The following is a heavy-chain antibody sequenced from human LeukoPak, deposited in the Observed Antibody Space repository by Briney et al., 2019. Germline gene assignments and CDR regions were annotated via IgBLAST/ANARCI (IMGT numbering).Heavy chain of an antibody. CDR3: ARATRYCSGGSCVYYFDY. J-gene: IGHJ4*02. V-gene: IGHV3-74*01. CDR1: GFTFSSYW. CDR2: INSDGSNK. Sequence: GGSLRLSCAASGFTFSSYWMHWVRHAPGKGLVWVSRINSDGSNKSYADSVKGRFTISRDNAKNTLYLQMNSLRAEDTAVYYCARATRYCSGGSCVYYFDYWGQGTLVTVSS. D-gene: IGHD2-15*01.